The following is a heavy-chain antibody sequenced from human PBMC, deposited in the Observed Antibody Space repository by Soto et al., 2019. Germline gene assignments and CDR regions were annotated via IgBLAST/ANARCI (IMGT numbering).Heavy chain of an antibody. J-gene: IGHJ4*02. Sequence: QVQLVESGGGVVQPGRSLRLSCAASGFTFSSYAMHWVRQAPGKGLEWVAVISYDGSNKYYADSVKGRFTISRDNSKNTRYLQMNSLRAGDTAVYYGARDQNDYVWGSYRYGRRGDDYWGQGTLVTVSS. CDR2: ISYDGSNK. CDR1: GFTFSSYA. D-gene: IGHD3-16*02. CDR3: ARDQNDYVWGSYRYGRRGDDY. V-gene: IGHV3-30-3*01.